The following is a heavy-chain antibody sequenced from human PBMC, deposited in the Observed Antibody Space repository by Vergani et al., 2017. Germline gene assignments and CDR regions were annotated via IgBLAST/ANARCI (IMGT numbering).Heavy chain of an antibody. Sequence: EVQLVESGGGLVQPGGSLRLSCVASGFNFSTYNMNWVRQAPGKGLEWVSSVTSNSRSQSYADSVKGRFTISRDSGKNSLFLQMNSLRDEDTAVYYCAREYSSSSGRGFDVWGQGRKVSVSS. D-gene: IGHD6-6*01. J-gene: IGHJ3*01. V-gene: IGHV3-48*02. CDR1: GFNFSTYN. CDR2: VTSNSRSQ. CDR3: AREYSSSSGRGFDV.